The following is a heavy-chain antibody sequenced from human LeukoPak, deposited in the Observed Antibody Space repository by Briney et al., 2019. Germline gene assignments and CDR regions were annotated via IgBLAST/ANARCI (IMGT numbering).Heavy chain of an antibody. D-gene: IGHD4-17*01. CDR2: ISSSGSTI. CDR1: GFTFSDYY. J-gene: IGHJ6*04. Sequence: GGSLRLSCAASGFTFSDYYMSWIRQAPGKGLEWVSYISSSGSTIYYADSVKGRFTISRDNAKNSLYLQMNSLRAEDTAVYYCARDPTTVTTSYGMDVWGKGTTVTVSS. V-gene: IGHV3-11*04. CDR3: ARDPTTVTTSYGMDV.